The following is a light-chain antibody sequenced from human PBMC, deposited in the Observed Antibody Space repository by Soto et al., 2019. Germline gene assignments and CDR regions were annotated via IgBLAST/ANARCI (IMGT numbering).Light chain of an antibody. CDR2: GAS. CDR1: QSVTSSH. J-gene: IGKJ2*01. CDR3: LLYFSPDRYT. Sequence: EIVLTQTPGTLSLSPGERDTLSCRASQSVTSSHLAWYQQKPGQAHRLLIYGASTRATGIPDRFSGSGSDTDFSLTIRRLDAEAFAMYYCLLYFSPDRYTFGPGTKVQIK. V-gene: IGKV3-20*01.